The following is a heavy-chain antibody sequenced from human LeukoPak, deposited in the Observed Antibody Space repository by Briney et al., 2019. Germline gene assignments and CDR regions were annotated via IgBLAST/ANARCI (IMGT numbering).Heavy chain of an antibody. CDR1: GGSFSGYY. D-gene: IGHD6-19*01. CDR3: ATGWYSSYFDY. J-gene: IGHJ4*02. CDR2: INHSGST. Sequence: DPSETLSLTCAVYGGSFSGYYWSWIRQPPGKGLEWIGEINHSGSTNYNPSLKSRVTISVDTSKNHFSLKLSSVTAADTAVYYCATGWYSSYFDYWGQGTLVTVSS. V-gene: IGHV4-34*01.